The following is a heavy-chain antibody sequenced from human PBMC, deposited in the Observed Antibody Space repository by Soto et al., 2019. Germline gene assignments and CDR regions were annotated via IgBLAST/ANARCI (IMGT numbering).Heavy chain of an antibody. V-gene: IGHV3-23*01. D-gene: IGHD6-13*01. Sequence: EVQLLESGGGLVQPGGSLRLSCAASGFTFSSYALSWVRLAPGKGLEWVSAISGSGAGTYYADSVKGRFTISRDNSQNTLYLQMNSLRAADPAVYYCANSIAAAGIAMDYWGQGTLVTVSS. CDR2: ISGSGAGT. CDR1: GFTFSSYA. J-gene: IGHJ4*02. CDR3: ANSIAAAGIAMDY.